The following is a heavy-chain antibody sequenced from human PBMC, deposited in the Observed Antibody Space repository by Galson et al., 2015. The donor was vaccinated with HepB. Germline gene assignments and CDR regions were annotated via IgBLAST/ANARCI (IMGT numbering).Heavy chain of an antibody. CDR1: GFTFNSYA. V-gene: IGHV3-30-3*01. J-gene: IGHJ5*02. CDR2: ISYDGSNK. CDR3: ARDRGKRTNWFDP. Sequence: SLRLSCAASGFTFNSYAMHWVRQAPGKGLEWAAVISYDGSNKYYADSVKGRFTISRDNSKNTLYLQMNSLRAEDTAVYYCARDRGKRTNWFDPWGQGTLVTVSS.